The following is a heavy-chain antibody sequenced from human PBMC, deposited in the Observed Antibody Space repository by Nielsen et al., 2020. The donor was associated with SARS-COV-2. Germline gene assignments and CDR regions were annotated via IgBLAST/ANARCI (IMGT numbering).Heavy chain of an antibody. CDR3: VGGDIVHPASFDY. J-gene: IGHJ4*02. Sequence: GGSLRLSCAASGFTFSSYEMNWVRQAPGKGLEWVSYISSSGSTIYYAESVKGRFTISRDNAKNSLYLQMNSLRAEDTAVYYCVGGDIVHPASFDYWGQGTLVTVSS. CDR2: ISSSGSTI. V-gene: IGHV3-48*03. CDR1: GFTFSSYE. D-gene: IGHD2-15*01.